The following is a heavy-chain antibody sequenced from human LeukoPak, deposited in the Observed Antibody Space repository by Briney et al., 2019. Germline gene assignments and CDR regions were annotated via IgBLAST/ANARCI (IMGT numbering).Heavy chain of an antibody. CDR2: ISYDGSNK. Sequence: GGSLRLSCAASGFTFSSYAMHWVRQAPGKGLEWVAVISYDGSNKYYADSVKGRFTISRDNSKNTLYLQMNSLRAEDTAVYYCARVAVLYYFDYWGQGTLVTVSS. J-gene: IGHJ4*02. CDR3: ARVAVLYYFDY. CDR1: GFTFSSYA. D-gene: IGHD6-19*01. V-gene: IGHV3-30-3*01.